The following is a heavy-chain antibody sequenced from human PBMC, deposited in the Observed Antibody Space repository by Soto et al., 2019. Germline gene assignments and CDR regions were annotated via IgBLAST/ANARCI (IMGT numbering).Heavy chain of an antibody. Sequence: QVQLVESGGGVVQPGRSLRLSCAASGFTFSRYGFHWVRQAPGKGLEWVAVIVSDGSNKYHADSVEGRFTIPRDNSKDMLYLQMNSLRAEDTAVYYCARDDAFQNENGFDIWGQGTMVTVSS. CDR2: IVSDGSNK. J-gene: IGHJ3*02. D-gene: IGHD1-1*01. CDR3: ARDDAFQNENGFDI. V-gene: IGHV3-33*01. CDR1: GFTFSRYG.